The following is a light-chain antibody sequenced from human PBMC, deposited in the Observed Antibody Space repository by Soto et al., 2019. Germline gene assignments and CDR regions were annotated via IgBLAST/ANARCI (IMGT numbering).Light chain of an antibody. Sequence: QSVLTQPPSASGTPGQRVTISCSGSSSNIGSNYVYWYQHLPGTAPKLLMYRNNQRPSGVPDRFSGSKSGTSASLAISGLRSEDEADYYCAALDGNLNGWVFGGGTKLTVL. V-gene: IGLV1-47*01. CDR2: RNN. CDR1: SSNIGSNY. J-gene: IGLJ3*02. CDR3: AALDGNLNGWV.